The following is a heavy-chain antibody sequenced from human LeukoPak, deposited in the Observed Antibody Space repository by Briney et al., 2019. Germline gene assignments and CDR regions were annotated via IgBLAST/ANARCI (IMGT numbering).Heavy chain of an antibody. J-gene: IGHJ4*02. CDR3: AGMGGAPQG. D-gene: IGHD2-21*01. CDR2: IGASGNPI. V-gene: IGHV3-48*03. CDR1: GFAFSSFE. Sequence: GGSLRLSCAASGFAFSSFEMTWVRQPPGKGLEWIANIGASGNPIFYADSVKGRFTVSRDNAESSLYLHMNSLRVDDTAVYYCAGMGGAPQGWGLGALVTVSS.